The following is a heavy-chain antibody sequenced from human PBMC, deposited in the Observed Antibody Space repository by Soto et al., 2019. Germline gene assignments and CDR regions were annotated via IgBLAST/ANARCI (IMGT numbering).Heavy chain of an antibody. Sequence: PSEPLCIALTFLVASINSGGYSWSWIRQVPGKGLEWIAHIYSRGSTYDNPALESRVTIPLDTSQNQLSLKLSSVTAADTAVYYCASGNEWQVLLAYWGQGTMVTVSS. D-gene: IGHD1-1*01. CDR2: IYSRGST. J-gene: IGHJ4*02. CDR3: ASGNEWQVLLAY. V-gene: IGHV4-31*02. CDR1: VASINSGGYS.